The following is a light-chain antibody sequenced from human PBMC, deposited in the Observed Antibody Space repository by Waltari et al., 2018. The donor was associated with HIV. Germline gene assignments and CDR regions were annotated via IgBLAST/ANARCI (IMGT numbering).Light chain of an antibody. Sequence: QLMVTQSPSASASLGASVKLTCTLTSDHNTYAIAWHQQQPDKGPRYLMKLNSDGSHNKGDGIPDRFSGSSAGTERYLTISSLQSEDEADDCCLTWDAGVVIFGGGTRLTVV. CDR2: LNSDGSH. V-gene: IGLV4-69*01. CDR3: LTWDAGVVI. CDR1: SDHNTYA. J-gene: IGLJ2*01.